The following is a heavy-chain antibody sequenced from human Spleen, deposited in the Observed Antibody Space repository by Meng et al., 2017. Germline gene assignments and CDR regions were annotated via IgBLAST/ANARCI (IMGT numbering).Heavy chain of an antibody. J-gene: IGHJ4*02. CDR1: EFTFSNYW. CDR2: INFDGSST. Sequence: VKLVEFGGGLFHLGGSLRLSCAASEFTFSNYWMYWVRQAPGKGLVWLSRINFDGSSTTYADSVKGRFTISRDNAKNTLYLQMNSLRAEDTAVYYCVRQGFDYWGQGTLVTVSS. V-gene: IGHV3-74*01. CDR3: VRQGFDY.